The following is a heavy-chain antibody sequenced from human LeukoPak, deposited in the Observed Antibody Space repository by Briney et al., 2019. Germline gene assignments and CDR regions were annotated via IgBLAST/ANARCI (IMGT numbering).Heavy chain of an antibody. D-gene: IGHD3-22*01. CDR2: IIPIFGTA. V-gene: IGHV1-69*13. J-gene: IGHJ4*02. Sequence: SVKVSCKASGGTFSSYAISWVRQAPGQGLEWMGGIIPIFGTANYAQKFQGRVTITVDESTSTAYMELSSLRSEDTAVYYCASLSAYYYDSSGQTSFDYWGQGTLVTVSS. CDR1: GGTFSSYA. CDR3: ASLSAYYYDSSGQTSFDY.